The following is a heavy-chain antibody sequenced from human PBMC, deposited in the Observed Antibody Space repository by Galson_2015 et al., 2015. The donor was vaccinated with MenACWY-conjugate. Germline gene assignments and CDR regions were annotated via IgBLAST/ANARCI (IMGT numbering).Heavy chain of an antibody. J-gene: IGHJ4*02. D-gene: IGHD3-9*01. CDR2: ISGSGGST. Sequence: FSSYAMSWVRQAPGKGLEWVSAISGSGGSTYYADSVKGRFTISRDNSKNTLYLQMNSLRAEDTAVYYCAKGSPRDYDILTGLVYWGQGTLVTVSS. V-gene: IGHV3-23*01. CDR3: AKGSPRDYDILTGLVY. CDR1: FSSYA.